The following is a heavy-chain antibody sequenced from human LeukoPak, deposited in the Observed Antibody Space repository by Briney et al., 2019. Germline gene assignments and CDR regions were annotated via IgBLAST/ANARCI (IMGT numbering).Heavy chain of an antibody. CDR1: GFTFSGYS. J-gene: IGHJ4*02. CDR3: APAGGISTWYFDY. Sequence: GGSLRLSCAASGFTFSGYSMNWVRQGPGKGLEWVSSITSSSSSTYYADSVKGRFTISRDNAKNSLYLHMNSLRAEDTAVYYCAPAGGISTWYFDYWGQGTLVTGSS. D-gene: IGHD1-26*01. CDR2: ITSSSSST. V-gene: IGHV3-21*01.